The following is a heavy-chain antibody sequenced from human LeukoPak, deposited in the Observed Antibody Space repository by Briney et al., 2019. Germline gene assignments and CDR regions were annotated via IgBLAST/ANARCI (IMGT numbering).Heavy chain of an antibody. D-gene: IGHD3-22*01. CDR3: ARATYYYDSSGYYLDY. CDR2: IYYSGST. Sequence: SETLSLTCTVSGGSISSYYWSWIRQPPGKGLEWNGYIYYSGSTNYNPSLKSRVTISVDTSKNQFSLKLSSVTAADTAVYYCARATYYYDSSGYYLDYCGQGTLVTVSS. V-gene: IGHV4-59*08. CDR1: GGSISSYY. J-gene: IGHJ4*02.